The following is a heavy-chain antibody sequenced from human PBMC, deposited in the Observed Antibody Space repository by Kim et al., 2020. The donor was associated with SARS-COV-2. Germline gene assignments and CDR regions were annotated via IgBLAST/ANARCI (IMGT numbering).Heavy chain of an antibody. CDR3: AREGSGYSYGEAYDHLLDY. Sequence: GGSLRLSCAASGFTFSSYSMNWVRQAPGKGLEWVSSISSSSSYIYYADSVKGRFTISRDNAKNSLYLQMNSLRAEDTAVYYCAREGSGYSYGEAYDHLLDYWGQGTLVTVSS. D-gene: IGHD5-18*01. CDR1: GFTFSSYS. J-gene: IGHJ4*02. V-gene: IGHV3-21*01. CDR2: ISSSSSYI.